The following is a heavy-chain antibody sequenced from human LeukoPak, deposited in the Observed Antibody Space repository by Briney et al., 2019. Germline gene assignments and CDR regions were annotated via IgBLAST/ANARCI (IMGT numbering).Heavy chain of an antibody. V-gene: IGHV4-61*01. CDR2: IYYSGST. CDR1: GYSISSGYY. CDR3: ARGSILDY. D-gene: IGHD3-9*01. J-gene: IGHJ4*02. Sequence: SETLSLTCTVSGYSISSGYYWSWIRQPPGKGLEWIGYIYYSGSTNYNPSLKSRVTISVDTSKNQFSLKLSSVTAADTAVYYCARGSILDYWGQGTLVTVSS.